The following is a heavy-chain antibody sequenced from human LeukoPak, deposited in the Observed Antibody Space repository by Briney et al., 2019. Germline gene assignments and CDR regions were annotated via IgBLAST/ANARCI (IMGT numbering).Heavy chain of an antibody. J-gene: IGHJ5*02. CDR2: IYTSGST. CDR1: GGSISSYY. V-gene: IGHV4-4*07. D-gene: IGHD3-3*01. Sequence: SETLSLTCTVSGGSISSYYWSWIRQPAGKGLEWIGRIYTSGSTNYNPSLKSRVIMSVDTSKNQFSLKLSSVTAADTAVYYCARGVIFGVVENWFDPWGQGTLVTVSS. CDR3: ARGVIFGVVENWFDP.